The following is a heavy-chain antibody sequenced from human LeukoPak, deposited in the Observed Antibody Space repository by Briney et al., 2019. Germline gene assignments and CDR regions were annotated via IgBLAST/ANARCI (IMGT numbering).Heavy chain of an antibody. CDR2: IIPIFGTA. V-gene: IGHV1-69*05. CDR3: ARADQRFVLRYFDWLGSFDY. D-gene: IGHD3-9*01. CDR1: GGTFSSYA. J-gene: IGHJ4*02. Sequence: PGASVKVSCKASGGTFSSYAISRVRQAPGQGLEWMGGIIPIFGTANYAQKFQGRVTITTDESTSTAYMELSSLRSEDTAVYYCARADQRFVLRYFDWLGSFDYWGQGTLVTVSS.